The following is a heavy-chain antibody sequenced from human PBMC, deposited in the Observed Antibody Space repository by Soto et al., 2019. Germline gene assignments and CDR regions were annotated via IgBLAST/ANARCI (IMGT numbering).Heavy chain of an antibody. CDR1: YLTFSNFS. Sequence: SLRLACSTSYLTFSNFSSYWIRKAQGKGLEWVSYISSSSSTIYYADSVKGRFTISRDNAKNSLYLQMNSLRAEDTAVYYCAGEADYLNWFDPWGQGTLVTVSS. J-gene: IGHJ5*02. D-gene: IGHD4-17*01. CDR3: AGEADYLNWFDP. V-gene: IGHV3-48*01. CDR2: ISSSSSTI.